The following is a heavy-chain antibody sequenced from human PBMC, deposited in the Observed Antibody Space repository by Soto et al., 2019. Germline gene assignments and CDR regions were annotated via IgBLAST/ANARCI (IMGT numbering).Heavy chain of an antibody. CDR1: GYAFTRYS. Sequence: VLLRVYWSAAGYAFTRYSMNCVRQAPGQRLEWMGWINPDNGNTKSSQKFQDRVIITRDTSASTAYMDLSSLRSEDTAVYYCARGIATGQLDPWGQGTLVTVPS. CDR2: INPDNGNT. V-gene: IGHV1-3*01. D-gene: IGHD2-15*01. CDR3: ARGIATGQLDP. J-gene: IGHJ5*02.